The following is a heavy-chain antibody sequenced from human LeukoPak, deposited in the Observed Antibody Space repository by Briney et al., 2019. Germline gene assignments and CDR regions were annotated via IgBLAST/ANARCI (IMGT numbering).Heavy chain of an antibody. CDR1: GFTFRSYA. J-gene: IGHJ4*02. D-gene: IGHD3-22*01. CDR2: ISGSGGST. CDR3: AKGDRSDSSGYNDY. Sequence: GGSLRLSCAASGFTFRSYAMSWVRQAPGKGLEWVSSISGSGGSTYHADSVKGRFTISRDNSKNTLYLQMNSLRAEDTAVYYCAKGDRSDSSGYNDYWGQGTLVTVSS. V-gene: IGHV3-23*01.